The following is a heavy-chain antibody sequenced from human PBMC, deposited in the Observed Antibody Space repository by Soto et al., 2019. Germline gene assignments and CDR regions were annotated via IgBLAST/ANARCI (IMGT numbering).Heavy chain of an antibody. CDR1: GFTFNRYG. D-gene: IGHD6-19*01. V-gene: IGHV3-33*03. CDR3: AKRSGIAVTGAEFFDL. J-gene: IGHJ2*01. CDR2: IWSDGSET. Sequence: QVQLVESGGGVVQPGRSLRLSCAASGFTFNRYGMHWLRQAPGKGLEWVGHIWSDGSETRNADSVKGRVTIFRDNSENMLYLQMNSLRAEDTAVYYCAKRSGIAVTGAEFFDLWGRGTLVTVSS.